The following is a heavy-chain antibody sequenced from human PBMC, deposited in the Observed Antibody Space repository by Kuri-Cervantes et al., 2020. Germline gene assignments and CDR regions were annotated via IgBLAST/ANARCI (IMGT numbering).Heavy chain of an antibody. CDR1: GFTFSNAW. V-gene: IGHV3-48*01. D-gene: IGHD3-16*01. J-gene: IGHJ4*02. CDR2: ISSSGSTI. Sequence: GESLKISCATSGFTFSNAWMSWVRQAPGKGLEWVSYISSSGSTIYYADSVKGRFTISRDNARASLYLQMNSLRAEDTAVYYCARDRGFMFDYCAQGTLVTVSS. CDR3: ARDRGFMFDY.